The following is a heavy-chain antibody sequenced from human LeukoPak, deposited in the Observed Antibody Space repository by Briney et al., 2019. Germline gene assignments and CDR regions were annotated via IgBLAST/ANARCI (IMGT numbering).Heavy chain of an antibody. J-gene: IGHJ4*02. CDR1: VYTFTGYY. CDR3: ARIGLTSDPFDY. Sequence: ASVNVSCKASVYTFTGYYMHWVRQSPGQGLEWMGWINPNSGGTNYAQKFQGRVTMTRDTSISTAYMELSRLSSDDTAVYYCARIGLTSDPFDYWGQGTLVTVSS. CDR2: INPNSGGT. V-gene: IGHV1-2*02. D-gene: IGHD3-9*01.